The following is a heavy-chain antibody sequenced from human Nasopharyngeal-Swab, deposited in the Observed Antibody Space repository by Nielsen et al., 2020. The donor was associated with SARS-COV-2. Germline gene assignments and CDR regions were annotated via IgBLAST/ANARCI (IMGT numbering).Heavy chain of an antibody. V-gene: IGHV3-21*01. D-gene: IGHD3-3*01. CDR1: GFTFNNYN. CDR3: ARDGLDYDFWSAYFMDV. Sequence: GESLKISCAASGFTFNNYNFNWVRQAPGKGLEWVSSISSSSTYIYYADSVKGRFTISRDSAKNSLSVQMNSLRAEDTAVYYCARDGLDYDFWSAYFMDVWGQGTTVTVSS. J-gene: IGHJ6*02. CDR2: ISSSSTYI.